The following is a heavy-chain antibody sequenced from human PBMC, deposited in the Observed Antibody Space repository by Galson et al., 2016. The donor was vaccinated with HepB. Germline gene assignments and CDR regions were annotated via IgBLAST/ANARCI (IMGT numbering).Heavy chain of an antibody. D-gene: IGHD3-3*01. CDR1: GFTFSSFA. CDR2: ITSSSSYN. V-gene: IGHV3-21*01. J-gene: IGHJ6*02. CDR3: ARDAPPDHYDFWSGYYPSSYGMDV. Sequence: SLRLSCAASGFTFSSFAMNWVRQAPGKGLEWVSSITSSSSYNYYADSVKGRSTISRDNAKNSLYLQMNGLRAEDTAVYYCARDAPPDHYDFWSGYYPSSYGMDVWGQGTTVTVSS.